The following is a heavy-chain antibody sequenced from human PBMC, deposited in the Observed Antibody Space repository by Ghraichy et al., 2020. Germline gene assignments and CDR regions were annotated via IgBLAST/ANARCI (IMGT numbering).Heavy chain of an antibody. D-gene: IGHD3-22*01. Sequence: SETLSLTCTVSGGSISSYYWSWIRQPPGKRLEWIGYIYYSGSTNYNPSLKSRVTISVDTSKNQFSLKLSSVTAADTAVYYCARTNYYYDSSGYYYPFDYWGQGTLVTVSS. V-gene: IGHV4-59*01. CDR2: IYYSGST. CDR3: ARTNYYYDSSGYYYPFDY. CDR1: GGSISSYY. J-gene: IGHJ4*02.